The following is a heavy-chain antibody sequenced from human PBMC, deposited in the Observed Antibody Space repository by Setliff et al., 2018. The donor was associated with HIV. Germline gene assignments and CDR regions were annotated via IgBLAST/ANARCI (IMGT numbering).Heavy chain of an antibody. CDR3: ARDAGPHYGSGPPLEY. CDR2: IYYTGFA. D-gene: IGHD3-10*01. CDR1: GDSISSGSYF. V-gene: IGHV4-39*07. Sequence: SETLSLTCSVSGDSISSGSYFWGWIRQTPGKGLEWIGNIYYTGFAYYNPSLKSRLTMSIDTSKNQFSLKLSSVTATDTAVYYCARDAGPHYGSGPPLEYWGQGIQVTVSS. J-gene: IGHJ4*02.